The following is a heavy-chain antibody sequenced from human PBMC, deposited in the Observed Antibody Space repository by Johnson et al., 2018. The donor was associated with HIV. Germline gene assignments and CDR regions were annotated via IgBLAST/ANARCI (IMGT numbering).Heavy chain of an antibody. D-gene: IGHD1-26*01. Sequence: QMLLVESGGGVVQPGGSLRLSCAASGFTFSSYGMHWVRQAPGKGLEWVAVISYDGSNKYYADSVKGRFTISRDNSKNTLYLQMNSLSAEDTAVYYCAKDMGGDRKAFDIWGQGTMVTVSS. CDR3: AKDMGGDRKAFDI. CDR2: ISYDGSNK. J-gene: IGHJ3*02. CDR1: GFTFSSYG. V-gene: IGHV3-30*19.